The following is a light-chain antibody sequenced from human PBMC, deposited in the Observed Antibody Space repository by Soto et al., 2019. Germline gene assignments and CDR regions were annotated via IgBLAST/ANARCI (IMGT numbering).Light chain of an antibody. CDR3: CSYAGSSTGYV. J-gene: IGLJ1*01. CDR2: EGS. Sequence: QSALTQPASVSGSPGQSITISCTGTSSDVGSYNLVSWYQQHPGKAPKLMIYEGSKRPSGVSNRFSGSKSGNTASLTISGLQAEDEADYYCCSYAGSSTGYVFGTGTKLTV. CDR1: SSDVGSYNL. V-gene: IGLV2-23*01.